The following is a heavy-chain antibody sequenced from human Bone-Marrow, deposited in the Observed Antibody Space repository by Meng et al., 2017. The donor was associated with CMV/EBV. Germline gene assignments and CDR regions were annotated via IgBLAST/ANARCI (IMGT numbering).Heavy chain of an antibody. CDR2: INSDGSST. J-gene: IGHJ4*02. CDR1: GFTFSSYW. CDR3: ARGPGRQWLTQLDY. V-gene: IGHV3-74*01. D-gene: IGHD6-19*01. Sequence: ETLSLTCAASGFTFSSYWMHWVRQAPGKGLVWVSRINSDGSSTSYADSVKGRFTISRDNAKNTLYLQMNSLRAEDTAVYYCARGPGRQWLTQLDYWGQGTLVTVSS.